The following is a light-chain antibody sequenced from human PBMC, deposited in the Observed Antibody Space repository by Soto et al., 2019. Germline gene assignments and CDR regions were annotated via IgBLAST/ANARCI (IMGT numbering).Light chain of an antibody. J-gene: IGKJ2*01. Sequence: EIVLTQSPGTLSLSPGERATLSCRASQSVSSSYLAWYQQKPGQAPRLLIYGASSRATGIPDRFSGSGSGTYFTLTISRLEPEDFSVYYCQQYGSSLPMYTFDQGTKLEIK. CDR1: QSVSSSY. V-gene: IGKV3-20*01. CDR3: QQYGSSLPMYT. CDR2: GAS.